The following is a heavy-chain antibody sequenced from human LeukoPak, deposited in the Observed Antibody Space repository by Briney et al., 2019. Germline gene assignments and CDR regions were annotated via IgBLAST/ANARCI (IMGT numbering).Heavy chain of an antibody. V-gene: IGHV1-69*05. CDR2: IIPIFGTA. Sequence: SVKVSCKASGGTFSSYAISWVRQASRQGLEWMGRIIPIFGTANYAQKFQGRVTITTDESTSTAYMELSSLRSEDTAVYYCARGHDVHSSGWYKFDYWGQGTLVTVSS. CDR1: GGTFSSYA. D-gene: IGHD6-19*01. J-gene: IGHJ4*02. CDR3: ARGHDVHSSGWYKFDY.